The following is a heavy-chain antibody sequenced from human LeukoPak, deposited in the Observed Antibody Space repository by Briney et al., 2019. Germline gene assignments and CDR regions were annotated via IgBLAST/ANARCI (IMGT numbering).Heavy chain of an antibody. CDR3: ATETRGIAAAGHYYYYYYGTDV. V-gene: IGHV1-18*01. CDR2: ISAYNGNT. J-gene: IGHJ6*02. CDR1: GYTFTSYG. Sequence: ASVKVSCKASGYTFTSYGISWVRQAPGQGLEWMGWISAYNGNTNYAQKLQGRVTMTTDTSTSTAYMELRSLRSDDTAVYYCATETRGIAAAGHYYYYYYGTDVWGQGTTVTVSS. D-gene: IGHD6-13*01.